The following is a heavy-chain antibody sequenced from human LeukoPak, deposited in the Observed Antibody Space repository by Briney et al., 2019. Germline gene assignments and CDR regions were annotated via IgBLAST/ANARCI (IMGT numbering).Heavy chain of an antibody. CDR2: INTNTGNP. Sequence: ASVKVSCKASGYTFTSYAMNWVRQAPGQGLEWMGWINTNTGNPTYAQGFTGRFVFSLDTSVSTAYLQISSLKAEDTAVYYCARDPSHYYDSSGYYGVFDYWGQGTLVTVSS. CDR1: GYTFTSYA. D-gene: IGHD3-22*01. CDR3: ARDPSHYYDSSGYYGVFDY. J-gene: IGHJ4*02. V-gene: IGHV7-4-1*02.